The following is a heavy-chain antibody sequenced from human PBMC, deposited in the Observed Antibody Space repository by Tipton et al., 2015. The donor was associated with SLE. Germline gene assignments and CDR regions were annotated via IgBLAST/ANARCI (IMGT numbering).Heavy chain of an antibody. J-gene: IGHJ4*02. D-gene: IGHD3-9*01. CDR3: ARAGILTGYYPYFDY. Sequence: LRLSCTVSGGSISSGDYYCIWIRQPPGKGLEWIGSIYYRGSPYYNPSLKSRVTISVDTSKNQFSLKLTSVTAADTALYYCARAGILTGYYPYFDYWGQGTLVTVSS. CDR2: IYYRGSP. CDR1: GGSISSGDYY. V-gene: IGHV4-39*07.